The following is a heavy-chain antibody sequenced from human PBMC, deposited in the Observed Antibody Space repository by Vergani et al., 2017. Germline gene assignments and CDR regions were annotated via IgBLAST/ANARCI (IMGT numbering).Heavy chain of an antibody. CDR1: GFTFSSYG. D-gene: IGHD2-2*01. CDR3: AREYAYCSSTSCYSNDAFDI. CDR2: IWYDGSNK. Sequence: QVQLVESGGGVVQPGRSLRLSCAASGFTFSSYGMHWVRQAPGKGLEWVAVIWYDGSNKYYADSVKGRFTISRDNSKNTLYLQMNSRRAEDTAVYYCAREYAYCSSTSCYSNDAFDIWGQGTMVTVSS. V-gene: IGHV3-33*01. J-gene: IGHJ3*02.